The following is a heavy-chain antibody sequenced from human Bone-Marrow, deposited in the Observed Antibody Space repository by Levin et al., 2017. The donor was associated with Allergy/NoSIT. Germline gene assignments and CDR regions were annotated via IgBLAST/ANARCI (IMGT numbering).Heavy chain of an antibody. J-gene: IGHJ4*02. D-gene: IGHD4-17*01. Sequence: ASVKVSCKTSGYRFSGYQVNWVRQAPGQGLEWLGWIHTNTGNPTYAQGFTGRFVFSLDTSVSTAYLQISSLKADESAVYFCARWTDYARAFDYWGQGTLVTVSS. CDR3: ARWTDYARAFDY. CDR1: GYRFSGYQ. V-gene: IGHV7-4-1*02. CDR2: IHTNTGNP.